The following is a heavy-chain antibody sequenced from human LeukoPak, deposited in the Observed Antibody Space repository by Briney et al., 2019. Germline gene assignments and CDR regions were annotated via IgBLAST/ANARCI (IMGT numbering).Heavy chain of an antibody. Sequence: SETLSLTCTVSGGSISSSNSYWGWLRQPPGQGLEWIGTVFYSGSPYYNPSLKSRVTFSMDTSKNQFSLNLTSVTAADTAVYYCARGAFDLWGRGTLVTVSS. V-gene: IGHV4-39*07. CDR2: VFYSGSP. CDR1: GGSISSSNSY. J-gene: IGHJ2*01. CDR3: ARGAFDL.